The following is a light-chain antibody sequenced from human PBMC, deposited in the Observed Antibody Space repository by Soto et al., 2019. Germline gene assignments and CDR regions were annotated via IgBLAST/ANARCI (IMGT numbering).Light chain of an antibody. Sequence: EIVLTQSPATLSLSPGERATLSCRTSQSVSGFLVWYQQKRGQAPRLLLYGASTRATGIPVRFRGSGSGTEFTLTISSLQSEDSAVYYCHQYNSWPRGTFGPGTKVEIK. CDR3: HQYNSWPRGT. J-gene: IGKJ3*01. CDR1: QSVSGF. CDR2: GAS. V-gene: IGKV3-15*01.